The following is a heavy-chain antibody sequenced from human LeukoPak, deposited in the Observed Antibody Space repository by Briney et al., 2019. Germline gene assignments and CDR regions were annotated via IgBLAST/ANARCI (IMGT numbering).Heavy chain of an antibody. D-gene: IGHD3-22*01. Sequence: ASVKVSCKASGGSFSSYSISWVRQAPGQGLEWMGRIIPILGIGNYARKCQGRVTITADKSTSTAYMELSSLRSEDTAVYYCARQDSSGYSYWGQGTLVTVSS. J-gene: IGHJ1*01. V-gene: IGHV1-69*02. CDR1: GGSFSSYS. CDR3: ARQDSSGYSY. CDR2: IIPILGIG.